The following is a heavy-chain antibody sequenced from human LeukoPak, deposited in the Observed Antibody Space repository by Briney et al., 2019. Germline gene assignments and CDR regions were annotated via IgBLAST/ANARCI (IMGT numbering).Heavy chain of an antibody. CDR1: GFTFSDYA. Sequence: GGSLRLSCTASGFTFSDYAMMWVRQSPGKGPEWVAAIRGGGHGPFYADSVRGRFTTSRDNSKYTLFLQMDSLRAEDTAVYYCARDPNGDYVGAFDMWGPGTMVTVSS. J-gene: IGHJ3*02. CDR3: ARDPNGDYVGAFDM. V-gene: IGHV3-23*01. D-gene: IGHD4-17*01. CDR2: IRGGGHGP.